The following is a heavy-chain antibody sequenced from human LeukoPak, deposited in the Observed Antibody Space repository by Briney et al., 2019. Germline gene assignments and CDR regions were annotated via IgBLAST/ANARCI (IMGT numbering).Heavy chain of an antibody. Sequence: GRSLRLSCAASGFPFGDHWMTWVRQALGKGLEWVANINTDGGEKYYVDSVKGRFTISRDNAKNSLYLQMNSLGAEDTAVYYCLRYPLGVWGQGTTVTVSS. CDR1: GFPFGDHW. CDR3: LRYPLGV. CDR2: INTDGGEK. V-gene: IGHV3-7*01. J-gene: IGHJ6*02.